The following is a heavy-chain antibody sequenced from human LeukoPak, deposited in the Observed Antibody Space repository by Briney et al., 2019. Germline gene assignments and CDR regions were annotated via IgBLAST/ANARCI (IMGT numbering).Heavy chain of an antibody. D-gene: IGHD2-2*01. CDR1: GFTFSTYG. CDR2: IWYDGSNK. CDR3: ARGRYCSSTSCYGFLDY. J-gene: IGHJ4*02. Sequence: PGGSLRLSCAASGFTFSTYGMHWVRQAPGKGLQWVAVIWYDGSNKQYADSVKGRFTISRDNSKNTLYLQMNSLRAEDTAVYYCARGRYCSSTSCYGFLDYWGQGTLVTVSS. V-gene: IGHV3-33*01.